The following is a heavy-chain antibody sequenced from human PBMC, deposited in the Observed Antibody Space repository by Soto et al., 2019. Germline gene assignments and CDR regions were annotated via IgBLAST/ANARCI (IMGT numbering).Heavy chain of an antibody. CDR3: TRGLGGFPEN. Sequence: QVQLQQWGAGLLKPSEALSLTCGVYGGSLSGYYWSGFRQPPGKGLEWIGEINHSGSTTYNPSLKSRATISIDTSKNQFSRKLSSVTAADTAVYYGTRGLGGFPENWGQGTLVTVSS. J-gene: IGHJ4*02. V-gene: IGHV4-34*01. D-gene: IGHD6-25*01. CDR1: GGSLSGYY. CDR2: INHSGST.